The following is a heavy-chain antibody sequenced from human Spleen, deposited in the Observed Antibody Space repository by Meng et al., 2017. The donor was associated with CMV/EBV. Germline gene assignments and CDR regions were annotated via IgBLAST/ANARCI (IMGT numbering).Heavy chain of an antibody. CDR1: GYTFTGYY. Sequence: ASVKVSCKASGYTFTGYYIHWVRQAPGQGLEWMGWINPYSGGTNYAQKFQGRVAMTRDTSISTAYMEFSRLRSDDTAVYYCARGYVIRGVMSDHWGQGTLVTVSS. CDR3: ARGYVIRGVMSDH. J-gene: IGHJ4*02. CDR2: INPYSGGT. V-gene: IGHV1-2*02. D-gene: IGHD3-10*01.